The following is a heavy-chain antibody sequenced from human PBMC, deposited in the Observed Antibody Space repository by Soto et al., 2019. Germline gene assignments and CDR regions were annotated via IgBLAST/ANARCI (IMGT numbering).Heavy chain of an antibody. V-gene: IGHV4-39*07. D-gene: IGHD6-19*01. CDR2: IYYTGST. CDR3: ARDQNRGLPYNSGWNPVVLYGMDV. CDR1: GGSIESSSYY. J-gene: IGHJ6*02. Sequence: PSETLSLTCTLSGGSIESSSYYWGWIRQPPGKGLEGIGSIYYTGSTNYNPSLKSRVTISADMFKHQFSLSLRSVTAADTAVYYCARDQNRGLPYNSGWNPVVLYGMDVWGQGTRVTVSS.